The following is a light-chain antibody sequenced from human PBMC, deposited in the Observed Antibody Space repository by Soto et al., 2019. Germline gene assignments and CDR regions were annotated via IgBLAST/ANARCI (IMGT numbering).Light chain of an antibody. CDR3: QVWDTNSGAV. CDR1: NLQTKN. CDR2: DDK. Sequence: SYDLTQPPSVSVAPGQTAIITCGGDNLQTKNVHWYQQRPGQAPVLVIYDDKKRPSGIPERFSGSSSGNLATLTLIRVESRDEADYYCQVWDTNSGAVFGGGTKLTVL. J-gene: IGLJ2*01. V-gene: IGLV3-21*02.